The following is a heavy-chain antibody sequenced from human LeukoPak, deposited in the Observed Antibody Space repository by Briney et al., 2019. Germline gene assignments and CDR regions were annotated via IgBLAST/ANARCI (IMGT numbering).Heavy chain of an antibody. V-gene: IGHV1-69*13. CDR3: ARPAGASSSYYYYYGMDV. J-gene: IGHJ6*02. D-gene: IGHD6-6*01. CDR1: GGTFSSYA. CDR2: IIPIFGTA. Sequence: ASVNVSCKAPGGTFSSYAISWVRQAPGQGLEWMGGIIPIFGTANYAQKFQGRVTITADEPTGTAYMELSSLRSEDTAVYYCARPAGASSSYYYYYGMDVWGQGTTVTVSS.